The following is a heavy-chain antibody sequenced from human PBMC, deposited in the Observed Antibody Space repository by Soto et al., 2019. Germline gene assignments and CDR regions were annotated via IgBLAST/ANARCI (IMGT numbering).Heavy chain of an antibody. D-gene: IGHD5-12*01. CDR2: ISKSSNYT. Sequence: EVQLVESGGGLVKPGGSLRLSCTASGFAFSTYSMNWVRQAPGKGLEWVSSISKSSNYTSYADSVKGRFTISRDNAKNSVSLQMNSLRAEDTAVYYCARETSGFDFYFDYWGQGTLLTVSS. J-gene: IGHJ4*02. CDR1: GFAFSTYS. CDR3: ARETSGFDFYFDY. V-gene: IGHV3-21*01.